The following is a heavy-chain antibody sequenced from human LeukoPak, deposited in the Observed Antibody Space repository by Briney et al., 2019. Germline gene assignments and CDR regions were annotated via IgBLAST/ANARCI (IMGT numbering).Heavy chain of an antibody. J-gene: IGHJ4*02. CDR3: ARWGGTVAPYYFDY. D-gene: IGHD1-1*01. Sequence: PGGSLRLSCAASGFTFSSYSMNWVRQAPGKGLEWVSYISSSSSTIYYADSVKGRFTISRDNAKNSLYLQMNSLRAEDTAAYYCARWGGTVAPYYFDYWGQGTLVTVSS. CDR1: GFTFSSYS. CDR2: ISSSSSTI. V-gene: IGHV3-48*01.